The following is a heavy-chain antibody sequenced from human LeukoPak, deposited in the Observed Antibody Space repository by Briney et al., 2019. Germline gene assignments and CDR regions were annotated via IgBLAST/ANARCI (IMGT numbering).Heavy chain of an antibody. CDR1: GYTFTSYG. Sequence: ASVKVSCKASGYTFTSYGISWVRQAPGQGLEWMGWISAYNGNTNYAQKLQGRVTMTTGTSTSTAYMELRSLRSDDTAVYYCARDGQLIAVAGTPPYYYYGMDVWGQGTTVTVSS. CDR2: ISAYNGNT. D-gene: IGHD6-19*01. CDR3: ARDGQLIAVAGTPPYYYYGMDV. J-gene: IGHJ6*02. V-gene: IGHV1-18*01.